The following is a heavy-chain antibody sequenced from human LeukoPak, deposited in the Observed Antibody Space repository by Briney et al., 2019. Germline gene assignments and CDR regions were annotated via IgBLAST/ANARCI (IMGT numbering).Heavy chain of an antibody. J-gene: IGHJ5*02. D-gene: IGHD3-16*01. CDR3: VKDGGNMYNWFDP. CDR2: ISWTGDTI. CDR1: GFTFQNYA. Sequence: GGSLRLSCAASGFTFQNYAMHCVSQAPGKGLECVFVISWTGDTISYSDSVKGRFTVSRDNRKNSLYIQMKSLRSEDTALYYCVKDGGNMYNWFDPWGQGTLVTVSS. V-gene: IGHV3-43*02.